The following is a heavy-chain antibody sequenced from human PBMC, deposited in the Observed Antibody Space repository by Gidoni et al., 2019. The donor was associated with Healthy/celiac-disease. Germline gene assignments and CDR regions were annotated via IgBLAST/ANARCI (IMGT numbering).Heavy chain of an antibody. V-gene: IGHV3-30-3*01. Sequence: QVQLVESGGGGVQPGRSLRLSCAAPGFTFSSYAMHWVRQAPGKGLEWVAVISYDGSNKYYADSVKGRFTISRDNSKNTLYLQMNSLRAEDTAVYYCARGGQLWRFDYWGQGTLVTVSS. CDR2: ISYDGSNK. J-gene: IGHJ4*02. CDR3: ARGGQLWRFDY. CDR1: GFTFSSYA. D-gene: IGHD5-18*01.